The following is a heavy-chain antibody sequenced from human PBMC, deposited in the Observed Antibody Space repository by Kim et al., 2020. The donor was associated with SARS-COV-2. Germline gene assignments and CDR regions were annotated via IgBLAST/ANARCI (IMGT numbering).Heavy chain of an antibody. CDR2: VSTDTSVT. J-gene: IGHJ4*02. D-gene: IGHD1-1*01. CDR3: ARDQRAREDWSDALVALDY. Sequence: ASVKVSCKASGYTFNSYGISWVRQAPGQGLEWLGWVSTDTSVTKYAQKFQGRVTMTRDTSTRTASMELRTLRSDDTAVYYCARDQRAREDWSDALVALDYWGRGTLVTVSS. V-gene: IGHV1-18*01. CDR1: GYTFNSYG.